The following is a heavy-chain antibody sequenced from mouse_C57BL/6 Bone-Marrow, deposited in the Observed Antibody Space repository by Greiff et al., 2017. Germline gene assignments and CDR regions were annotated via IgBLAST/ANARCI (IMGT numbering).Heavy chain of an antibody. J-gene: IGHJ3*01. CDR3: ARERFGLAY. Sequence: QVQLQQSGPELVKPGASVKISCKASGYAFSSSWMNWVKQRPGKGLEWIGRIYPGDGDTNYNGKFKGKATLTADKSSSTAYLQLSSLTSEDSAVYFCARERFGLAYWGQGTLVTVSA. V-gene: IGHV1-82*01. CDR1: GYAFSSSW. CDR2: IYPGDGDT.